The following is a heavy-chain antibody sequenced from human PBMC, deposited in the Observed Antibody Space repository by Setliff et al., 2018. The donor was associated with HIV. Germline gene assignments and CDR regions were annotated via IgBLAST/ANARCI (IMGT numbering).Heavy chain of an antibody. V-gene: IGHV4-34*01. Sequence: KTSETLSLTCSVSGGSTIGYHWNWIRQSAGKGLEWIGEINQSGGINYNPSLKSRVTISIDTFKNQFSMKLYSVTAADTAVYYCATASGYDLFMGAFDIWGQGTMVTVSS. D-gene: IGHD5-12*01. J-gene: IGHJ3*02. CDR3: ATASGYDLFMGAFDI. CDR2: INQSGGI. CDR1: GGSTIGYH.